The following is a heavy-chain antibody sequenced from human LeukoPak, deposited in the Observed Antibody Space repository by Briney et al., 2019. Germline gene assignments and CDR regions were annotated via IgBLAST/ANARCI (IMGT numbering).Heavy chain of an antibody. CDR3: AKGSYYDSSGSFYFDY. D-gene: IGHD3-22*01. V-gene: IGHV3-23*01. Sequence: GGSLRLSCAASGFTFSSYAMSWVRQAPGQGLEWVSGISGSGDNTYYADSVKGRFTISRDNSKNTLYVQVNSLGTEDTAAYYCAKGSYYDSSGSFYFDYWGQGTLVTVSS. CDR1: GFTFSSYA. CDR2: ISGSGDNT. J-gene: IGHJ4*02.